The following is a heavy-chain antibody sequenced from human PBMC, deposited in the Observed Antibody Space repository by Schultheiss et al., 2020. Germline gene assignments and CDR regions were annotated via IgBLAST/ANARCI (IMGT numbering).Heavy chain of an antibody. CDR2: IYYSGST. CDR3: AARRNWNYTF. D-gene: IGHD1-7*01. V-gene: IGHV4-61*01. Sequence: SETLSLTCTVSGGSISSGSYYWSWIRQHPGKGLEWIGYIYYSGSTNYNPSLKSRVTISIDTSKNQFSLKLTSVTAADTAVYYCAARRNWNYTFWGQGTLVTVSS. CDR1: GGSISSGSYY. J-gene: IGHJ4*02.